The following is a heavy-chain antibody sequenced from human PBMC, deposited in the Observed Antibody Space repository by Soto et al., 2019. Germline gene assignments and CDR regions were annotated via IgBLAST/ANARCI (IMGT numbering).Heavy chain of an antibody. CDR3: VREGSGWYSSRSFDF. CDR1: GVSFSNYA. J-gene: IGHJ3*01. CDR2: ISGTGGSA. D-gene: IGHD6-19*01. Sequence: AGSLRLSCAASGVSFSNYAMNWVRQAPGKGLEWVSVISGTGGSASYADSVQGRFTISRDNSNNTLYLQMYSLRAEDTAIYSCVREGSGWYSSRSFDFWGRGTLVTVSS. V-gene: IGHV3-23*01.